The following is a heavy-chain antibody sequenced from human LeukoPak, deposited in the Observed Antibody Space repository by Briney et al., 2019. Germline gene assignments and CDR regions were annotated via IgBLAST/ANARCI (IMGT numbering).Heavy chain of an antibody. CDR2: IIPIFGTA. J-gene: IGHJ3*01. V-gene: IGHV1-69*05. CDR3: ARGLLGYYYDSSGYSAAFDV. Sequence: SVKVSCKASGGTFSSYAISWVRQAPGQGLEWMGGIIPIFGTANYAQKFQGRDTITTDESTSTAYMELSSLRSEDTAVYYCARGLLGYYYDSSGYSAAFDVWGQGTMVTVSS. D-gene: IGHD3-22*01. CDR1: GGTFSSYA.